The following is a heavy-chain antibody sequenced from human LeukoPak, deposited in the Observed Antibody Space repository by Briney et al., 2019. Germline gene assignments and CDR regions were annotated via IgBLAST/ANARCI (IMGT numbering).Heavy chain of an antibody. CDR3: AKWGDYDILTGYYVSDF. CDR1: GFIFSNYA. V-gene: IGHV3-23*01. D-gene: IGHD3-9*01. CDR2: ITCSGDTT. Sequence: GGSLRLSCAASGFIFSNYAVSWVRQAPGKGLEWVSAITCSGDTTYYADSVKGRFIISRDNSKNTLYVEMNTLRAEDTAVYYCAKWGDYDILTGYYVSDFWGQGTLVTVSS. J-gene: IGHJ4*02.